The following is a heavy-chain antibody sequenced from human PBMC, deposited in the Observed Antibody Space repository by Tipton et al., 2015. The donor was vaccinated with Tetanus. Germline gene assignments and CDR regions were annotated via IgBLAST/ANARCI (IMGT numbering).Heavy chain of an antibody. V-gene: IGHV3-21*01. CDR3: ASGSALDY. CDR2: ISSTTTYI. J-gene: IGHJ4*02. CDR1: GFTLSSYT. D-gene: IGHD6-25*01. Sequence: SLRLSCAVSGFTLSSYTMNWVRLVPGKGLEWVASISSTTTYIYYADSVKGRFTISRDNAKNSLYLQMNSLRAEDTAVYYCASGSALDYWGQGTLVTVSS.